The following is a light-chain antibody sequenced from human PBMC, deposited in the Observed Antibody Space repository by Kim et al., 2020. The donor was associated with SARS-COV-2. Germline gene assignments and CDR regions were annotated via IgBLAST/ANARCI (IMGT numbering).Light chain of an antibody. Sequence: SPGQTARIACSGAALPEKQTYWYQQKAGQAPLLLIYKDSERPSGIPGRFSGSSSGTTVTLTISGVQAEDDADYYCQSADGSGTYVFGTGTKVTVL. V-gene: IGLV3-25*03. CDR2: KDS. CDR1: ALPEKQ. CDR3: QSADGSGTYV. J-gene: IGLJ1*01.